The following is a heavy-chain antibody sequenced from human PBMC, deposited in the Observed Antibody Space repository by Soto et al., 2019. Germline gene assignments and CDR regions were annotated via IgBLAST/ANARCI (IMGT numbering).Heavy chain of an antibody. Sequence: PSETLSLTCAVYGGSFSGYYWSWIRQPPGKGLEWIGEINHSGSTNYNPSLKSRVTISVDTSKNQFSLKLSSVTAADTAVYYCARSLIQLWATWIDPRGQGTLVTVSS. V-gene: IGHV4-34*01. D-gene: IGHD5-18*01. CDR1: GGSFSGYY. CDR2: INHSGST. J-gene: IGHJ5*02. CDR3: ARSLIQLWATWIDP.